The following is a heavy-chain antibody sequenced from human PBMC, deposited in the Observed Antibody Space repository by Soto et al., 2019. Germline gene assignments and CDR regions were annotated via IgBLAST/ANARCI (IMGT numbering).Heavy chain of an antibody. D-gene: IGHD6-19*01. CDR3: AGRIVSSGWFSYYYYYGMDV. J-gene: IGHJ6*02. CDR2: INAGNGNT. CDR1: GYTFTSYA. Sequence: QVQLVQSGAEVKKPGASVKVSCKASGYTFTSYAMHWVRQAPGQRLEWMGWINAGNGNTKYSQKFQGRVTITRDTSASTAYMEQSSLRSEDTAVYYCAGRIVSSGWFSYYYYYGMDVWGQGTTVTVSS. V-gene: IGHV1-3*01.